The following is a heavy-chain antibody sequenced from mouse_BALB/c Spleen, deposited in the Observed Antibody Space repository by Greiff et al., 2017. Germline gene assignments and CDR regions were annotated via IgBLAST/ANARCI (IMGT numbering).Heavy chain of an antibody. Sequence: VQLKESGAELVRSGASVKLSCTASGFNIKDYYMHWVKQRPEQGLEWIGWIDPENGDTEYAPKFQGKATMTVDKSSSTAYMQLSSPTSEDSAVYYCARWTGNLRDYWGQGTTLTVSS. CDR1: GFNIKDYY. D-gene: IGHD2-3*01. J-gene: IGHJ2*01. V-gene: IGHV14-4*02. CDR2: IDPENGDT. CDR3: ARWTGNLRDY.